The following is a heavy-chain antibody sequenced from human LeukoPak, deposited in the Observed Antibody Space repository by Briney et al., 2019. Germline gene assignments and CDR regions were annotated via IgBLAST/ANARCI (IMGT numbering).Heavy chain of an antibody. V-gene: IGHV3-66*01. Sequence: GGSLRLSCAASGFTVSSNYMSWVRQAPGKGLEWVSVIYSGGSTYYADSVKGRFTISRDNSKNTLYLQMNSPRAEDTAVYYCARESRVRRKYYFDYWGQRTLVTVSS. CDR2: IYSGGST. J-gene: IGHJ4*02. CDR1: GFTVSSNY. CDR3: ARESRVRRKYYFDY.